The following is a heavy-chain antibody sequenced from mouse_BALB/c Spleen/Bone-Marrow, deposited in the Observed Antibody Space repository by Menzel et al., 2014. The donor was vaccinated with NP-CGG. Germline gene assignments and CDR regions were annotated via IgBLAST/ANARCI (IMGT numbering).Heavy chain of an antibody. J-gene: IGHJ4*01. D-gene: IGHD4-1*01. CDR2: INPSSGYT. CDR1: GYTFTNYT. CDR3: ARGKTGFYGMDY. V-gene: IGHV1-4*01. Sequence: VKLVESGAELARPGASVKMSCKASGYTFTNYTMHWVKQRPGQGREWIGYINPSSGYTNYNQKFKDTATLTADKSSSTAYMQLSSLTSADSAVYYCARGKTGFYGMDYWGQGASVTVSS.